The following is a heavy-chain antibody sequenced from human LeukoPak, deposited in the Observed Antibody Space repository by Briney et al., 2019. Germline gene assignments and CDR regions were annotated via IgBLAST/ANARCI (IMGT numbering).Heavy chain of an antibody. CDR2: IIPILGIA. Sequence: SVKVSCKASGGTFSSYAISWVRQAPGQGLEWMGRIIPILGIANYAQKFQGRLTITADKSTSTAYMELGSLRSDDTAVYYCARGDDVSGYAYWGQGTLVTVSS. V-gene: IGHV1-69*04. D-gene: IGHD3-22*01. CDR3: ARGDDVSGYAY. J-gene: IGHJ4*02. CDR1: GGTFSSYA.